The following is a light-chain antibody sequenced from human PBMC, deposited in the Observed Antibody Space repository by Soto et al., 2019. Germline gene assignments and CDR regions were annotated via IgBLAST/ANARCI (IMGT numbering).Light chain of an antibody. V-gene: IGKV3-20*01. J-gene: IGKJ1*01. CDR3: QQYGSSPGT. Sequence: EIVLTQSPRTLSLSPGEKVTLSCRASQSVYSNYLAWYQQKPGQAPRLLIYGASDRATGIPDRFSGSGSGTDFTLTISRLEPEDFAVYYCQQYGSSPGTFGQGTKVDIK. CDR1: QSVYSNY. CDR2: GAS.